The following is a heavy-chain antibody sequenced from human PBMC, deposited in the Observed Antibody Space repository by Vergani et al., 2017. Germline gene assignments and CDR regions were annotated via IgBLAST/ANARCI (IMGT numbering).Heavy chain of an antibody. CDR2: IRSKANSYAT. CDR1: GFTFSGSA. Sequence: EVHLVESGGGLVQPGGSLKLSCAASGFTFSGSAMHWVRQASGKGLEWVGRIRSKANSYATAYAASVKGRFTISRDDSKNTAYLQMNSLKTEDTAVYYCTSHPRTDAFDIWGQGTMVTVSS. D-gene: IGHD1-14*01. V-gene: IGHV3-73*02. J-gene: IGHJ3*02. CDR3: TSHPRTDAFDI.